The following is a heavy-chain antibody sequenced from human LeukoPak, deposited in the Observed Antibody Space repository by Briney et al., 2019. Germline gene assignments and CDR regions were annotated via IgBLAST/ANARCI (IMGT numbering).Heavy chain of an antibody. CDR2: IYSDGST. J-gene: IGHJ4*02. CDR3: ARGRDWCTS. V-gene: IGHV3-66*01. Sequence: GGSLRLSCAASGFTFDDYGMSWVRQAPGKGLEWVSVIYSDGSTYNVDSVKGRFTLSRDNSKNTLYLQMNSLRAEDTAVYYCARGRDWCTSWGQGTLVTVSS. D-gene: IGHD3-9*01. CDR1: GFTFDDYG.